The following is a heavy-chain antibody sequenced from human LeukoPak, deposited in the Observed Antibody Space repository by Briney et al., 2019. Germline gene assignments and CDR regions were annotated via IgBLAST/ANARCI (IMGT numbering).Heavy chain of an antibody. CDR2: IYTSGST. CDR3: ARDSRQWLVLGYYYYMDV. J-gene: IGHJ6*03. V-gene: IGHV4-61*02. CDR1: GGSLTSGSYY. D-gene: IGHD6-19*01. Sequence: SETLSLTCTVSGGSLTSGSYYWSWIRQPAGKGLEWIGRIYTSGSTNYNPSLKSRVTISIDTSKNQFSLKLSSVTAADTAVYYCARDSRQWLVLGYYYYMDVWGKGTTVTVSS.